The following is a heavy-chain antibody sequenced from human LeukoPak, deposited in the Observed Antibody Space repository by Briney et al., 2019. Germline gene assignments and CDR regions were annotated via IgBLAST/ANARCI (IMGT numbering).Heavy chain of an antibody. CDR2: ISYDGSNK. CDR1: GFALSSYA. D-gene: IGHD3-10*01. V-gene: IGHV3-30*04. Sequence: GGSLRLSCAASGFALSSYAMHWVRQAPGKGLEWVAVISYDGSNKYYADSVKGRFTIARDNSKKTVYLPMNCLRTEDTAVYYCARVGSGMVRENPDYYYYGMDVWGQGTAVTVSS. CDR3: ARVGSGMVRENPDYYYYGMDV. J-gene: IGHJ6*02.